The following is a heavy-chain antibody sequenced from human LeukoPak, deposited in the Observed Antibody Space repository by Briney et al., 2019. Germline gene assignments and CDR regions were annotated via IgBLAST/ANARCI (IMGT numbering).Heavy chain of an antibody. Sequence: PSETLSLTCTVSGGSISSYYWSWIRQPPGKGLEWVGYIYYSGSTNYNPSLKSRVTISVDTSKNQFSLKLSSVTAADTAVYFCARTTEGGYTYDYFYYYYMDVWGKGTTVTISS. CDR1: GGSISSYY. CDR2: IYYSGST. CDR3: ARTTEGGYTYDYFYYYYMDV. D-gene: IGHD5-18*01. V-gene: IGHV4-59*01. J-gene: IGHJ6*03.